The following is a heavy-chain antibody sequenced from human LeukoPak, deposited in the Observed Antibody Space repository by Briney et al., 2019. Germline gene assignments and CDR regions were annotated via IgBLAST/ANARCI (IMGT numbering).Heavy chain of an antibody. CDR2: IYYSGST. Sequence: PSETLSLTCTVSGGSISSYYWSWIRQPPGKGLEWIGYIYYSGSTNYNPSLKRRVTISVDTSKNQFSLKLSSVTAADTAVYYCARKTTLGYFDYWGQGTLVTVSS. D-gene: IGHD4-11*01. J-gene: IGHJ4*02. V-gene: IGHV4-59*01. CDR1: GGSISSYY. CDR3: ARKTTLGYFDY.